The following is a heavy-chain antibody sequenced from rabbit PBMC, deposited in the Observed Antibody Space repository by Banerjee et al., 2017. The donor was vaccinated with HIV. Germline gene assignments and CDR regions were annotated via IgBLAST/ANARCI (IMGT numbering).Heavy chain of an antibody. D-gene: IGHD6-1*01. CDR3: ARHQKIYSYGYGGYAYAFNL. V-gene: IGHV1S40*01. Sequence: QQLEESGGDLVKPGASLTLTCTASGFSFSSSDYMCWVRQAPGKGLEWIACIYAGSGSAYYASWAKGRFTISKTSSTTVTLQMTSLTAADTATYFCARHQKIYSYGYGGYAYAFNLWGQGTLVTVS. J-gene: IGHJ4*01. CDR2: IYAGSGSA. CDR1: GFSFSSSDY.